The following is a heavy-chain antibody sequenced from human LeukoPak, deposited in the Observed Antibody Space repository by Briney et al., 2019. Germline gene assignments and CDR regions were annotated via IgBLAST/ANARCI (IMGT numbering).Heavy chain of an antibody. CDR2: IYYSGST. CDR3: AGDVNCSSTSCHGTNWFDP. J-gene: IGHJ5*02. V-gene: IGHV4-30-4*08. Sequence: SETLSLTCTVSGGSISSGDYYWSWIRQPPGKGLEWIGYIYYSGSTYYNPSLKSRVTISVDTSKNQFSLKLSSVTAGDTAVYYCAGDVNCSSTSCHGTNWFDPWGQGTLVTVSS. CDR1: GGSISSGDYY. D-gene: IGHD2-2*01.